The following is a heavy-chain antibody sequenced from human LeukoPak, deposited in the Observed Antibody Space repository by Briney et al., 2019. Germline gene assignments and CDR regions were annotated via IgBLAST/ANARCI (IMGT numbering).Heavy chain of an antibody. J-gene: IGHJ4*02. Sequence: SQTLSLTCTVSGGSISSGDYYWSWIRQPPGKGLEWIGYIYYSGNTYYNPSLKSRVTISVDTSKNQFSLKLNSVTAADTAVYYCARDVSYRYYFDYWGQGTLVTVSS. CDR2: IYYSGNT. CDR1: GGSISSGDYY. D-gene: IGHD1-26*01. V-gene: IGHV4-31*03. CDR3: ARDVSYRYYFDY.